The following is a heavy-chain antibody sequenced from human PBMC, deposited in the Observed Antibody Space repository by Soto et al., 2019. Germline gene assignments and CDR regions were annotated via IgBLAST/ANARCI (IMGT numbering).Heavy chain of an antibody. CDR2: IYTTGTT. V-gene: IGHV4-31*02. CDR1: GDSMSTGGYY. D-gene: IGHD6-13*01. J-gene: IGHJ4*02. CDR3: SRSRGSTPLRD. Sequence: QVQLQESGPGLVKPSQTLSLICTVSGDSMSTGGYYWIWIRQHPGKGLEWIGHIYTTGTTYYSPSLKSQLTMSIDKSSNRFSLNLSSVTPADTPVYYCSRSRGSTPLRDWGPGALVTVSS.